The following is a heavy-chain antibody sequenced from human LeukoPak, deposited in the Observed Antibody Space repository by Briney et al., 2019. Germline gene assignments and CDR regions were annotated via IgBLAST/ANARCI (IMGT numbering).Heavy chain of an antibody. CDR1: GFTFSSYA. CDR2: ISYDGSNK. D-gene: IGHD2-15*01. Sequence: GGSLRLSCAASGFTFSSYAMHWVRQAPDKGLEWVAVISYDGSNKYYADSVKGRFTISKDLSQNRLYMQMNSLRAEDAAMYYCATGGRFYYDLWGQGTLVTVSS. V-gene: IGHV3-30-3*01. CDR3: ATGGRFYYDL. J-gene: IGHJ4*02.